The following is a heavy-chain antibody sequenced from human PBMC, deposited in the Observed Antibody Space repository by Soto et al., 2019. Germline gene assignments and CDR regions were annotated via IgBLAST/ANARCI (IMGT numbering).Heavy chain of an antibody. D-gene: IGHD3-16*02. V-gene: IGHV1-18*04. CDR2: ISAYNGNT. CDR3: ARSSAGVFGIIIEGSNWLAP. Sequence: VAPVKVSCKASGYTFTSYGISRVRQAPGQGLEWMGWISAYNGNTNYAQKLQGRVTMTTDTSTSTAYMELRSLRSEDTAIYYCARSSAGVFGIIIEGSNWLAPWGQGSLVPVS. CDR1: GYTFTSYG. J-gene: IGHJ5*02.